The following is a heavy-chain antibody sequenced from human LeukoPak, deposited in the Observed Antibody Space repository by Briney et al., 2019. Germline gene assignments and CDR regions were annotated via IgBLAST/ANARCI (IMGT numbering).Heavy chain of an antibody. CDR1: GFTFSDYY. J-gene: IGHJ4*02. V-gene: IGHV3-11*01. Sequence: GGSLRLSCAASGFTFSDYYMTWIRQAPGKGLEWVSYITSSGTDMYYTDSVKGRFTISRDNAKNSLYLQMNSLRAEDTAMYYCARDYDSGWAYDYWGQGTLVTVSS. D-gene: IGHD6-19*01. CDR2: ITSSGTDM. CDR3: ARDYDSGWAYDY.